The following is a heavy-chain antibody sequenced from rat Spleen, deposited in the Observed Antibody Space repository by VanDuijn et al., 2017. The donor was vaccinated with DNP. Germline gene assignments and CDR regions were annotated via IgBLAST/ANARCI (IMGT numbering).Heavy chain of an antibody. D-gene: IGHD3-8*01. CDR1: GFSLTSYS. CDR3: ARDRPATTVSPYGLDA. Sequence: QVQLKESGPGLVQPSETLSLTCAVSGFSLTSYSVSWVRQPSGKGPEWMGRVWYDGDTSYSSALKSRLSISRDTSKNQVFLRMNSLQTDDTGTYYCARDRPATTVSPYGLDAWGQGTSVTVSS. J-gene: IGHJ4*01. CDR2: VWYDGDT. V-gene: IGHV2-34*01.